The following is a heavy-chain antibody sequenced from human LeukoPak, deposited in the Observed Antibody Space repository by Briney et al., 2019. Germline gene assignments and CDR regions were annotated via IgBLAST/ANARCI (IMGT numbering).Heavy chain of an antibody. V-gene: IGHV1-18*01. CDR3: ATTRSNWNYLY. CDR2: ISAYNGDT. CDR1: GYTFTSYG. D-gene: IGHD1-7*01. J-gene: IGHJ4*02. Sequence: ASVKVSCKASGYTFTSYGISWVRQAPGQGLEWMGWISAYNGDTNYAQKLQGRVTMTTDTSTSTAFMELRSLRSDDTAVYYCATTRSNWNYLYWGQGTLVTVSS.